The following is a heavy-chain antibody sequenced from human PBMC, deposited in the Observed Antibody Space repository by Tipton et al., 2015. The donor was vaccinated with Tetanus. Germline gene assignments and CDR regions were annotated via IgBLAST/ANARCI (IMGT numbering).Heavy chain of an antibody. D-gene: IGHD2-21*02. Sequence: SLRLSCAASGFTFDDYAMHWVRQAPGKGLEWVAVIWYDGTTKYYADSVKGRFTISRDNSKNTLFLQMNSLRAEDTAVYSCARGMAEASNCGGDCYSDYWGQGTLVTVSS. CDR2: IWYDGTTK. V-gene: IGHV3-33*08. J-gene: IGHJ4*02. CDR3: ARGMAEASNCGGDCYSDY. CDR1: GFTFDDYA.